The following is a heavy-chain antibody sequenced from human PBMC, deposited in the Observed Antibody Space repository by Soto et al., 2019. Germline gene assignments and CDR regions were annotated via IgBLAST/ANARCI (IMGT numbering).Heavy chain of an antibody. D-gene: IGHD1-7*01. CDR3: ARDRRYNWNYGWFDP. V-gene: IGHV1-18*01. Sequence: QVQLVQSGAEVKKPGASVKVSCKASGYTFTSYGISWVRQAPGQGLEWMGWISPYNGNTNYAQNLQGRVTMTTDTSTSTAHMELRSLRSDDTAVYYCARDRRYNWNYGWFDPWGQGTLVTVSS. CDR1: GYTFTSYG. J-gene: IGHJ5*02. CDR2: ISPYNGNT.